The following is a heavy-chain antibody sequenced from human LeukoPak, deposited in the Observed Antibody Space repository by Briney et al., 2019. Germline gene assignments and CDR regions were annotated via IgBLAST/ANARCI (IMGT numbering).Heavy chain of an antibody. J-gene: IGHJ5*02. V-gene: IGHV1-8*01. CDR2: MNPNSGNT. CDR3: ARGYCSSTSCSNWFDP. D-gene: IGHD2-2*01. Sequence: GASVKVSCKASGYTFTSYDINWVRQATGQGLEWMGWMNPNSGNTGYAQKFQGRVTMTRNTSISTAYMELSSLRSEDTAVYYCARGYCSSTSCSNWFDPWGQGTLVTVPS. CDR1: GYTFTSYD.